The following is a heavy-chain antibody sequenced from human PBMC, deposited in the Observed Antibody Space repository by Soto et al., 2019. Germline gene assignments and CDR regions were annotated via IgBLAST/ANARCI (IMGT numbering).Heavy chain of an antibody. D-gene: IGHD5-12*01. CDR2: IYPGDSDT. Sequence: GESLKISCKGSGYSFTSYWIGWVRQMPGKGLEWMGIIYPGDSDTRYSPSFQGQVTISADKSISTAYLQWSSLKASDTAMYYCIATSDWGYDARNYYMDVWGKGSSVPVSS. V-gene: IGHV5-51*01. CDR1: GYSFTSYW. J-gene: IGHJ6*03. CDR3: IATSDWGYDARNYYMDV.